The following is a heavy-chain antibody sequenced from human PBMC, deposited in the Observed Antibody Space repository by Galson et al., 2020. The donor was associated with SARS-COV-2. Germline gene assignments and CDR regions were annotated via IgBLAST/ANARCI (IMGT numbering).Heavy chain of an antibody. CDR3: ARALLSLGDSSGYYGACDY. J-gene: IGHJ4*02. CDR1: GGTFSSYA. V-gene: IGHV1-69*13. CDR2: IIPIFGTA. D-gene: IGHD3-22*01. Sequence: SVKVSCKASGGTFSSYAISWVRQAPGQGLEWMGGIIPIFGTANYAQKFQGRVTITADESTSTAYMELSSLRSEDTAVYYCARALLSLGDSSGYYGACDYWGQGTLVTVSS.